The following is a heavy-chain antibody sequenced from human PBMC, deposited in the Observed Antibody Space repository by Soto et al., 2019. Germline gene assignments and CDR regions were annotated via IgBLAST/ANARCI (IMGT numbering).Heavy chain of an antibody. V-gene: IGHV3-7*01. CDR1: GFTFSNYW. J-gene: IGHJ4*02. CDR3: ARENPSNSVRGVIYYFDY. CDR2: IREDGGDK. Sequence: EVQLVESGGGLVQPGGSLRLSCAASGFTFSNYWMSWVRQALGKGLEWVANIREDGGDKFYVASVKGRFTISRDNDDNLLYLQMNSLRAEDTAVYYCARENPSNSVRGVIYYFDYWGQGSLVTVSS. D-gene: IGHD3-10*01.